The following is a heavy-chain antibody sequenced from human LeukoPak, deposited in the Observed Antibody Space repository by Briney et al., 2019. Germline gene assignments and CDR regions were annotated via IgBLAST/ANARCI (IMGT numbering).Heavy chain of an antibody. CDR1: GYTFNGYY. CDR3: ARGRGGATTGLDH. V-gene: IGHV1-2*02. CDR2: INSNSGAR. Sequence: ASVKVSCKASGYTFNGYYMHWVRQAPGQGLESMGWINSNSGARNYAQKFQGRVTMSRDTSINTAYMELSRLTSDDTVVYYCARGRGGATTGLDHWGQGALVTVSS. D-gene: IGHD1-26*01. J-gene: IGHJ4*02.